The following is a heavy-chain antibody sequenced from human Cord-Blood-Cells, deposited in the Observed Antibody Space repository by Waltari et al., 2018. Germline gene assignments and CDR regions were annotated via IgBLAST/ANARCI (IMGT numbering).Heavy chain of an antibody. CDR3: ARGSYDYVWGSYRYTRRYFDY. D-gene: IGHD3-16*02. J-gene: IGHJ4*02. CDR1: GGSFSGYY. V-gene: IGHV4-34*01. Sequence: QVQLQQWGAGLLKPSETLSLTCAVYGGSFSGYYWSWIRQPPGKGLEWIGEINHSGSTNYNPSLERRVTISVDTSKNQFSRKLSSVTAADTAVYYCARGSYDYVWGSYRYTRRYFDYWGQGTLVTVSS. CDR2: INHSGST.